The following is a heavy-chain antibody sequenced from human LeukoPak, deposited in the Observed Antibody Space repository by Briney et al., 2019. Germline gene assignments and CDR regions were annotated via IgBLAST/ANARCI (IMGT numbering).Heavy chain of an antibody. V-gene: IGHV3-53*01. CDR3: ARVRVRSYNWFDP. D-gene: IGHD5-24*01. CDR2: IYSGGST. J-gene: IGHJ5*02. Sequence: GGSLRLSCAASGFTVSSNYMSWVRQAPGKGLEWVSVIYSGGSTYYADSVKGRFTISRDNSKNTLYPQMNSLRAEDTAVYYCARVRVRSYNWFDPWGQGTLVTVSS. CDR1: GFTVSSNY.